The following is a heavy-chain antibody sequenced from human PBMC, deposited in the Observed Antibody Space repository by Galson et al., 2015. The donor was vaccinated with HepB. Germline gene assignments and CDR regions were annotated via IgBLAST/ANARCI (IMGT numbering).Heavy chain of an antibody. D-gene: IGHD5-18*01. CDR3: ARDRGTALGYYGMDV. Sequence: SLRLSCAASGFTFSNYTMNWVRQAPGKGLEWVSSISSSSSYIYYADSVKGRFTISRDNAKNSLYLQMNSLRAEDTAVYYCARDRGTALGYYGMDVWGQGTTVTVSS. CDR1: GFTFSNYT. J-gene: IGHJ6*02. CDR2: ISSSSSYI. V-gene: IGHV3-21*01.